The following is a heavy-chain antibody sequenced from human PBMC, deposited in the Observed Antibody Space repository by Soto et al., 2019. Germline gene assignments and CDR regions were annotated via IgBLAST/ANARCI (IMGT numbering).Heavy chain of an antibody. CDR1: GGSISSSSYY. Sequence: SETLSLTCTVSGGSISSSSYYWGWIRQPPGKGLVWIGSIYYSGSTYYNPSLKSRVTISVDTSKNQFSLKLSSVTAADTAVYYCARSASYYDILTGYYRAAYCQHWGQGTLVTVS. J-gene: IGHJ1*01. V-gene: IGHV4-39*01. D-gene: IGHD3-9*01. CDR3: ARSASYYDILTGYYRAAYCQH. CDR2: IYYSGST.